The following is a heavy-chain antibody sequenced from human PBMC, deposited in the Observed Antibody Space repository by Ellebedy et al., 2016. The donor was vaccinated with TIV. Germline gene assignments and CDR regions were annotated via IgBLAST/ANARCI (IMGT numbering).Heavy chain of an antibody. CDR3: VTDDSGTYYFNY. CDR2: IKSKSDGGAT. J-gene: IGHJ4*02. CDR1: GLTFTNAW. D-gene: IGHD1-26*01. Sequence: GESLKISCAASGLTFTNAWMSWVRQAPGKGLEWVGRIKSKSDGGATDYAAPVKGRFTISRDDSTNTLLLQMHALKTDETAVYYCVTDDSGTYYFNYWGQGTLVTVSS. V-gene: IGHV3-15*01.